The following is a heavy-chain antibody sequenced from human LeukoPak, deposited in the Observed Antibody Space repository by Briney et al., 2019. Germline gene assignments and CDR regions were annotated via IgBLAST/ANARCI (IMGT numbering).Heavy chain of an antibody. J-gene: IGHJ4*02. CDR1: GFIVSDSY. CDR3: ARGMWGTTWSSNPDY. V-gene: IGHV3-66*01. D-gene: IGHD6-13*01. CDR2: FHSGGDT. Sequence: GGSLRLSCVGSGFIVSDSYMNWVRQAPEKGLQWVSVFHSGGDTFYADSVKGRFIISSDSSKNTLYLQMNSLRAEDTGIYYCARGMWGTTWSSNPDYWGQGTLVTVSS.